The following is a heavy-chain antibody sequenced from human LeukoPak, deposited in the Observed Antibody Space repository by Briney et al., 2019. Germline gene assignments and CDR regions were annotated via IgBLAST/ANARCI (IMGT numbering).Heavy chain of an antibody. CDR2: IYHSGST. CDR3: ARYSSSFDY. Sequence: SETLSLTCTVSGGSISSGGYYWSWIRQPPGKGLEWIGYIYHSGSTYYNPSLKSRVTISVDRSKNQFSLKLSSVTAADTAVYYCARYSSSFDYWGQGTLVTVSS. J-gene: IGHJ4*02. V-gene: IGHV4-30-2*01. D-gene: IGHD6-13*01. CDR1: GGSISSGGYY.